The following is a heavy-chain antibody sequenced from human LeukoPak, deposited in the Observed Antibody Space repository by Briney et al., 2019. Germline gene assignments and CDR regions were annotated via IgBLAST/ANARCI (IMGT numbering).Heavy chain of an antibody. CDR3: ARFYSSSWDAFDY. Sequence: ASVKVSCKASGYTFTSYAMHWVRQAPGQRLEWMGWINAGSGNTKYSQKFQGRVTITRDTSASTAYMELSSLRSEDTAVYYCARFYSSSWDAFDYWGQGTLVTVSS. CDR2: INAGSGNT. D-gene: IGHD6-13*01. V-gene: IGHV1-3*01. J-gene: IGHJ4*02. CDR1: GYTFTSYA.